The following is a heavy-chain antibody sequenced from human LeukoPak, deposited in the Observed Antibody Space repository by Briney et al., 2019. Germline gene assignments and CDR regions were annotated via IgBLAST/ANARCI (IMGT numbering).Heavy chain of an antibody. D-gene: IGHD1-26*01. J-gene: IGHJ4*02. CDR2: IIPILGIA. CDR1: GRTFSSYA. Sequence: EASVKLFCKSCGRTFSSYAISWVRQPPGQGLEWMGRIIPILGIANYAQKFQGRVTITADKSTSTAYMELSSLRSEDTAVYYCARDLARRGYWGQGTLVTVSS. V-gene: IGHV1-69*04. CDR3: ARDLARRGY.